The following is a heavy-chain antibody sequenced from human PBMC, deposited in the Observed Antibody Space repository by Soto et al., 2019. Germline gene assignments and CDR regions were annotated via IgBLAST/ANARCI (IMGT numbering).Heavy chain of an antibody. J-gene: IGHJ5*02. D-gene: IGHD3-3*01. V-gene: IGHV1-18*01. CDR3: ARVGVVIPHLNWFDP. CDR1: GYTFTSKG. Sequence: ASVKVSCKASGYTFTSKGITWVRQAPGQGLEWMGWISTYNGNTNYAQKLQGRVIMTTDTSKNSLYLQMNSLRAEDTALYYCARVGVVIPHLNWFDPWGQGTLVTVSS. CDR2: ISTYNGNT.